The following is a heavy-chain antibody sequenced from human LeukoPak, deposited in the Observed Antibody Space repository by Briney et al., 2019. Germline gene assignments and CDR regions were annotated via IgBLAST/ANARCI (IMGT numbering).Heavy chain of an antibody. CDR1: GYTFTSYG. CDR2: ISAYNGNT. D-gene: IGHD3-10*01. Sequence: GASVKVSCKASGYTFTSYGIRWVRQAPGQGLEWMGWISAYNGNTNYAQKLQGRVTMTTDTSTSTAYMELRSLRSDDTAVYYCARELITMVRGVIVHSYYCGMDVWGKGNTVTVSS. J-gene: IGHJ6*04. V-gene: IGHV1-18*04. CDR3: ARELITMVRGVIVHSYYCGMDV.